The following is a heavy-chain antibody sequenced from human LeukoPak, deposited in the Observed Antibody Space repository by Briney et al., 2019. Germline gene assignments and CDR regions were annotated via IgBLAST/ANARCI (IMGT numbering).Heavy chain of an antibody. CDR2: INHSGST. Sequence: SETLSLTCTVSGGSISSYYWSWIRQPPGKGLEWIGEINHSGSTNYNPSLKSRVTISVDTSKNQFSLKLSSVTAADTAVYYCARGIVALDYWGQGTLVTVSS. CDR3: ARGIVALDY. J-gene: IGHJ4*02. CDR1: GGSISSYY. V-gene: IGHV4-34*01. D-gene: IGHD5-12*01.